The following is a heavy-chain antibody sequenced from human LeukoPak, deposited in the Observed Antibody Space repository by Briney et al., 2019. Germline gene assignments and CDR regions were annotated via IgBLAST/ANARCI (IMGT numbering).Heavy chain of an antibody. CDR2: IYTSGST. Sequence: SETLSLTCTVSGGSISSYYWSWIRQPPGKGLEWIGYIYTSGSTNYNPSLKSRVTISVDTSKNQFSLKLSSVTAADTAVYYCARADYYDSSGYHWYFDLWGRGTLVTVSS. V-gene: IGHV4-4*09. CDR3: ARADYYDSSGYHWYFDL. J-gene: IGHJ2*01. D-gene: IGHD3-22*01. CDR1: GGSISSYY.